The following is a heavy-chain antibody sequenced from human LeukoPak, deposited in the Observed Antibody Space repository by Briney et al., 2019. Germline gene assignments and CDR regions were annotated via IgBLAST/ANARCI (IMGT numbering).Heavy chain of an antibody. D-gene: IGHD6-19*01. CDR3: AKDLGSSGWNWFDS. V-gene: IGHV3-53*01. J-gene: IGHJ5*01. CDR1: GFTVSSNY. CDR2: IYSAGST. Sequence: PGGSLRLSCAASGFTVSSNYMSWVRQAPGKGLEWVSVIYSAGSTHYADSVKGRFTISRDNSKNTLYLQMNSLRAEDTAVYYCAKDLGSSGWNWFDSWGQGTLVTVSS.